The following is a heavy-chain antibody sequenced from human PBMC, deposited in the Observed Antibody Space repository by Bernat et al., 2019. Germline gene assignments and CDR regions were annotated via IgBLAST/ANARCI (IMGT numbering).Heavy chain of an antibody. D-gene: IGHD5-12*01. CDR3: AAYSGYDCLDY. CDR1: GGSVSSGSYY. V-gene: IGHV4-61*01. J-gene: IGHJ4*02. Sequence: QVQLQESGPGLVKPSETLSLTCTVSGGSVSSGSYYWSWIRQPPGKGLEWIGYIYYSGSTNYNPSLKSRVTISVDTSKNQFSLKLSSVTAADTAVYYCAAYSGYDCLDYWGQGTLVTVSS. CDR2: IYYSGST.